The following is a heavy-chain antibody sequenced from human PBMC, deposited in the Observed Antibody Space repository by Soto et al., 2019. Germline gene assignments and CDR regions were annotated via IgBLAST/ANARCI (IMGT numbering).Heavy chain of an antibody. J-gene: IGHJ4*02. Sequence: EVQLVESGGGLVQPGGSLRLSCAASGFTFSRYWMSWVRQAPGKGLEWVANIKQDGSEKNYVDSVKGRFTISRDNAKNSLYLQMNSLRAEDTAVYDCARGMVVAGNFDYWGQGTLVTVSS. CDR1: GFTFSRYW. D-gene: IGHD2-15*01. CDR3: ARGMVVAGNFDY. CDR2: IKQDGSEK. V-gene: IGHV3-7*04.